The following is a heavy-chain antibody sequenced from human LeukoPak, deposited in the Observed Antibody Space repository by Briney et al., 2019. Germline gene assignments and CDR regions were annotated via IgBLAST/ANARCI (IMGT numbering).Heavy chain of an antibody. V-gene: IGHV3-30*18. CDR1: GFTFSSYS. CDR3: AKESFAGYLYDYVWGSYRYGYLDY. Sequence: GGSLRLSCAASGFTFSSYSMHWVRQAPGKGLEWVAVISYDGSNKYYADSVKGRFTISRDNSKNTLYLQMNSLRAEDTAVYYCAKESFAGYLYDYVWGSYRYGYLDYWGQGTLVTVSS. J-gene: IGHJ4*02. D-gene: IGHD3-16*02. CDR2: ISYDGSNK.